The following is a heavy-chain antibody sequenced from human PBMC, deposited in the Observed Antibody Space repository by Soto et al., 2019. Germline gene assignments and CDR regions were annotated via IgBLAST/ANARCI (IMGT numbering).Heavy chain of an antibody. CDR3: AKIRHDYRSTSFFDX. J-gene: IGHJ4*02. V-gene: IGHV3-30*18. CDR1: GFTFSNYG. CDR2: TSFDGSDI. Sequence: GGSLRLSCAASGFTFSNYGMNWVRQAPGKGLEWVSVTSFDGSDIYYADSVKVRFTISRDNSKNTVYLQMNSLRAEDTALYYCAKIRHDYRSTSFFDXWGQGTLVTVSX. D-gene: IGHD6-13*01.